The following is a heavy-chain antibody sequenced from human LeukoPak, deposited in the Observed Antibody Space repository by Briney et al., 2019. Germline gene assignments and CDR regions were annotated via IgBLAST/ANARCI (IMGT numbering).Heavy chain of an antibody. J-gene: IGHJ4*02. CDR3: ARVGTWELQRVFDY. CDR1: GFTFSDYW. Sequence: GGCLRLSCAPSGFTFSDYWMTWVRQVPGKGLEWVANINRGGNEVHYVDSVKGRFTISRDNAKNSLYLQLDSLRVEDTAVYYCARVGTWELQRVFDYWGQGTLVTVSS. CDR2: INRGGNEV. D-gene: IGHD1-26*01. V-gene: IGHV3-7*01.